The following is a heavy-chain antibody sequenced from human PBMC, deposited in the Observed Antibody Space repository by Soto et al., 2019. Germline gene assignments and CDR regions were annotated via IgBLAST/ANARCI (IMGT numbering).Heavy chain of an antibody. CDR2: ISYDGSNK. CDR1: GFTFSSYG. Sequence: QVPLVESGGGVVQPGRSLRLSCAASGFTFSSYGMHWVRQAPGKGLEWVAVISYDGSNKYYADSVKGRFTNSRDNSKNTLYFKMNSLIAEGTAVYSCAKYKYWSGGSGFSLVTSAYYYYYGMDVCAKRNTVTVSS. J-gene: IGHJ6*04. V-gene: IGHV3-30*18. D-gene: IGHD2-15*01. CDR3: AKYKYWSGGSGFSLVTSAYYYYYGMDV.